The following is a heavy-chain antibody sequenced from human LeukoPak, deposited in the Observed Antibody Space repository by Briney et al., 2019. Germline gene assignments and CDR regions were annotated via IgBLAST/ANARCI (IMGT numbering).Heavy chain of an antibody. CDR1: GFTFSSHW. V-gene: IGHV3-74*01. D-gene: IGHD3-22*01. CDR3: AREDSSGAFDI. Sequence: GGSLRLSCAASGFTFSSHWIHWVRQAPGKGLVWVSRINSDGRSTSYADSVKGRFTISRDNSKNTLYLQMNSLRVEDTALYYCAREDSSGAFDIWGQGTMVTVSS. J-gene: IGHJ3*02. CDR2: INSDGRST.